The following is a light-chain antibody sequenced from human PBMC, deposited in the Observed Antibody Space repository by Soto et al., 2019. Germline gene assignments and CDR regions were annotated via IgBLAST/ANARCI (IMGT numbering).Light chain of an antibody. Sequence: HSVLTQPPSGSGYPEQSVTISCTGTSSDVGGYNYVSWYQQHPGKAPKLMIYEVSKRPSWVPDRFSGSKSGNTASLTVSGLQAEDEADYYCSSYAGSNNLGVFGTGTKVTVL. V-gene: IGLV2-8*01. CDR1: SSDVGGYNY. CDR3: SSYAGSNNLGV. CDR2: EVS. J-gene: IGLJ1*01.